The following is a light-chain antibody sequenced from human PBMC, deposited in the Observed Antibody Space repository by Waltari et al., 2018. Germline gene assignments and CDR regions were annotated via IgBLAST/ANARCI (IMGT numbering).Light chain of an antibody. V-gene: IGKV3-20*01. J-gene: IGKJ1*01. CDR2: GAS. CDR3: QHYVRLPAT. Sequence: IVLTQSPGTLSLSPGERATLSCRASQSVGGTLAWYQQKPGQAPRLLIYGASIRAPGTPDRFSGTGSGTDFSLTISRLEPEDFAVYYCQHYVRLPATFGQGTKVEIK. CDR1: QSVGGT.